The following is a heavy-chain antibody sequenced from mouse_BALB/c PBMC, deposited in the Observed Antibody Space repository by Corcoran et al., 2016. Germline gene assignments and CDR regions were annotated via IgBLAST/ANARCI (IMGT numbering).Heavy chain of an antibody. CDR3: ARWNYGNYLYAMDY. D-gene: IGHD2-1*01. CDR1: GYTFTDYN. Sequence: EVLLQQSGPELVKPGASVKIPCKASGYTFTDYNMDWVKQSHGKSLEWIGDINPNNGGTIYNQKFKGKATLTVDKSSSTAYMELRSLTSEDTAVYYCARWNYGNYLYAMDYWGQGTSVTVSS. CDR2: INPNNGGT. V-gene: IGHV1-18*01. J-gene: IGHJ4*01.